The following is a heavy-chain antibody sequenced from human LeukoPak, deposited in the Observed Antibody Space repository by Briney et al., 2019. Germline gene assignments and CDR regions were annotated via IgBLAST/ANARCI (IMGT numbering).Heavy chain of an antibody. CDR3: ARETTYYDFWSGYFVLDY. CDR2: IKSNSGGT. Sequence: ASVKVSCKSSGYRFTDYYTHWVRQAPGQGPEWMGRIKSNSGGTMYAQRFQGRVTMTRDTSISTDYMELSGLTSDDTAVYYCARETTYYDFWSGYFVLDYWGQGTLVTVSS. V-gene: IGHV1-2*06. CDR1: GYRFTDYY. D-gene: IGHD3-3*01. J-gene: IGHJ4*02.